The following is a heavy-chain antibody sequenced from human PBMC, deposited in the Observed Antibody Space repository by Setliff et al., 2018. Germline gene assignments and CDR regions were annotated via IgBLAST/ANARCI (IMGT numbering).Heavy chain of an antibody. D-gene: IGHD4-17*01. CDR3: AKDPNGDFFGAFDT. J-gene: IGHJ5*02. CDR2: IDRTGNR. Sequence: PSETLSLTCAVSGVSISDGHFWGWIRQPPGKGLEWIGSIDRTGNRYYNSPLRSRVTLSIDMSRNEFSLELRSMTAADSALYYCAKDPNGDFFGAFDTWGQGALVTVSS. V-gene: IGHV4-38-2*01. CDR1: GVSISDGHF.